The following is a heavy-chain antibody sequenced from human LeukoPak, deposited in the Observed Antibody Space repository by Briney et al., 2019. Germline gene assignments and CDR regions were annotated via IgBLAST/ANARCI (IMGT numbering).Heavy chain of an antibody. CDR1: GFTFSSYW. D-gene: IGHD3-22*01. V-gene: IGHV3-74*01. J-gene: IGHJ1*01. CDR2: IKSDGKT. CDR3: ARAPSEIGGYYPEYFRH. Sequence: PGGSLRLSCAASGFTFSSYWMDWVRQAPGKGLVWVSRIKSDGKTNYADSVKGRFTISRDNAKNTVSLQMNSLRPEDTGVYYCARAPSEIGGYYPEYFRHWGQGTLVTVSS.